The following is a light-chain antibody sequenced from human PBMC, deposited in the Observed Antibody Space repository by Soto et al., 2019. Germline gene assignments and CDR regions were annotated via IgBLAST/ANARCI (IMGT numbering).Light chain of an antibody. J-gene: IGKJ5*01. CDR3: QQYGSSP. CDR1: QSVSSN. CDR2: GAS. Sequence: EIVLTQSPATLSVSPGERATLSCRASQSVSSNLAWYQQKPGQAPSLLIYGASTRATGIPDRFSGSGSGTDFTLTISRLEPEDFAVYYCQQYGSSPFGQGTRLEIK. V-gene: IGKV3-20*01.